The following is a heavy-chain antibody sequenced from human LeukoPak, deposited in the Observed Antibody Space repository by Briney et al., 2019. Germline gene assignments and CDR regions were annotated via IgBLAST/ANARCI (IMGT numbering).Heavy chain of an antibody. D-gene: IGHD5-24*01. Sequence: SETLSLTCTVSGGSISSFYWSWIRQPPGKGLEWIGYIDYSGSTNYDPSLKSRVSISVDTSNNQFSLELSSVTAADTAVYYCARGYGRDGFRTLDYWGLGTLVTVSS. CDR1: GGSISSFY. J-gene: IGHJ4*02. V-gene: IGHV4-59*01. CDR3: ARGYGRDGFRTLDY. CDR2: IDYSGST.